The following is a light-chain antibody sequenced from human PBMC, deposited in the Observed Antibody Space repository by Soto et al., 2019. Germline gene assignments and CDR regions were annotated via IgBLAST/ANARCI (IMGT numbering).Light chain of an antibody. CDR1: QGISNY. J-gene: IGKJ5*01. CDR2: DAS. Sequence: DIQMTQSPSSLSASVGDRVTITCRASQGISNYLAWSQQKPGKAPKSLIYDASSLRSGVPSKFSGSGFGTEFTLTISSLQPEDFANYYCQQYSTYPITFGQGTRLAIK. V-gene: IGKV1-16*02. CDR3: QQYSTYPIT.